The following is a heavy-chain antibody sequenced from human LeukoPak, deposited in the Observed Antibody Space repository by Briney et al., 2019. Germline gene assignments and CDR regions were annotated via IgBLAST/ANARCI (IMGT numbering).Heavy chain of an antibody. V-gene: IGHV3-21*01. CDR2: ISSSSSYI. CDR3: ARDGVWFRELPFDY. CDR1: GFTFSCYS. J-gene: IGHJ4*02. Sequence: PGGSLRLSCAASGFTFSCYSMNWVRQAPGKGLEWVSSISSSSSYIYYADSVKGRFTISRDNAKNSLYLQMNSLRAEDTAVYYCARDGVWFRELPFDYWGQGTLVTVSS. D-gene: IGHD3-10*01.